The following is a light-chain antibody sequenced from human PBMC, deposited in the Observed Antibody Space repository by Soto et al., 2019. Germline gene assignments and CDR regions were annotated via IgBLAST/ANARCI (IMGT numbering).Light chain of an antibody. CDR3: QHNGGMWT. J-gene: IGKJ1*01. CDR1: QSISTR. CDR2: DAS. Sequence: DIQMTQSPSTLSASVGDRVTITCRASQSISTRLAWYQQKPGKAPKVLISDASSLESGVPSRFSGSGSGTEFILTIRSLQADAFASYCCQHNGGMWTFGQGTKVEMK. V-gene: IGKV1-5*01.